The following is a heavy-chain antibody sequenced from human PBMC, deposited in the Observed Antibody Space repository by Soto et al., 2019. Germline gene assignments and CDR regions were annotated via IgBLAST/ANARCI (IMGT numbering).Heavy chain of an antibody. CDR3: ARGDSNYSGYYYLHYFDF. J-gene: IGHJ4*02. CDR1: GDSVSSDTYY. Sequence: SETLSLTCTVSGDSVSSDTYYWTWIRQPPGKGLEWIGYISYSGSTKYNPSLESRVTMSIDTSTNHFSLNLSSVTAADTAVYYCARGDSNYSGYYYLHYFDFWGQGALVTVSS. V-gene: IGHV4-61*03. CDR2: ISYSGST. D-gene: IGHD3-22*01.